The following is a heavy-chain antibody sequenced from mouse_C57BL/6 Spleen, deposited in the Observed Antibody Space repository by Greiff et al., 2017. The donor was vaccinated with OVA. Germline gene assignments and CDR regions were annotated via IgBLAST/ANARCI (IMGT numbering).Heavy chain of an antibody. J-gene: IGHJ3*01. CDR3: ARTGSFAY. D-gene: IGHD4-1*01. CDR1: GYTFTSYW. V-gene: IGHV1-50*01. CDR2: IDPSDSYT. Sequence: QVQLQQPGAELVKPGASVKLSCKASGYTFTSYWMQWVKQRPGQGLEWIGEIDPSDSYTNYNQKFKGKATLTVDTSSSTAYMQLSILTSEDSAVYYCARTGSFAYWGQGTLVTVSA.